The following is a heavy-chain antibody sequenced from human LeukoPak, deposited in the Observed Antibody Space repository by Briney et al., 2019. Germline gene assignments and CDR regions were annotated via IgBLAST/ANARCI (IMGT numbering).Heavy chain of an antibody. CDR2: ISDIGSI. CDR3: TRGRAYYDSTGYYY. Sequence: PSETLSLTCTVSGGSISSYYWSWIRQPPGKGLEWIAYISDIGSINYNPSLKSRVTISIDTSKNQFSLKLSSVTAADTAVYYCTRGRAYYDSTGYYYWGRGILVTVSS. CDR1: GGSISSYY. D-gene: IGHD3-22*01. V-gene: IGHV4-59*01. J-gene: IGHJ4*02.